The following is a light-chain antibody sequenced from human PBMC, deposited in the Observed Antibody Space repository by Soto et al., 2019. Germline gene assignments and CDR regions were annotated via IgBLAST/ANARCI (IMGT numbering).Light chain of an antibody. J-gene: IGLJ1*01. Sequence: QSALTQPRSVSGSPGQSVTISCTGTSSDVGDYNYVSWYQQHPGKAPKLMIYDVSKRPSGVPDRFSGSKSGNTASLTISGLQAEDEDDDYCCSYAGTYSLYVFGTGTKLTVL. CDR2: DVS. V-gene: IGLV2-11*01. CDR3: CSYAGTYSLYV. CDR1: SSDVGDYNY.